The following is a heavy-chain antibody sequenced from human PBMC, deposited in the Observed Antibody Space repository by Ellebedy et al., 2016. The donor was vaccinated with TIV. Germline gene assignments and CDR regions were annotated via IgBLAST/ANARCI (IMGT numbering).Heavy chain of an antibody. CDR3: ARRGQCGPDCYSHDY. CDR2: ISHVGHT. Sequence: SETLSLTXAVYGGSFNDYYWDWFRQPPGKGLEWIGEISHVGHTILHPSLESRVAVSVDPPKHQFSLHLASVTAADTAVYFCARRGQCGPDCYSHDYWGQGTLVTVSS. CDR1: GGSFNDYY. J-gene: IGHJ4*02. D-gene: IGHD2-21*01. V-gene: IGHV4-34*01.